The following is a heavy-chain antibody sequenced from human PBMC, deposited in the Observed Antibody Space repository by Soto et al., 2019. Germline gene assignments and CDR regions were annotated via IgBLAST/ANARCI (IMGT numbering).Heavy chain of an antibody. D-gene: IGHD3-22*01. CDR1: GGSISSSSYY. Sequence: PCDTMSLTWTVSGGSISSSSYYWGWIRQPPGKGLEWIGSIYYSGSTYYNPSLKSRVTISVDTSKNQFSLKLSSVTAADTAVYYCVSLGGYYDSSGWTSQFDYWGQGTLVTVSS. CDR2: IYYSGST. J-gene: IGHJ4*02. CDR3: VSLGGYYDSSGWTSQFDY. V-gene: IGHV4-39*01.